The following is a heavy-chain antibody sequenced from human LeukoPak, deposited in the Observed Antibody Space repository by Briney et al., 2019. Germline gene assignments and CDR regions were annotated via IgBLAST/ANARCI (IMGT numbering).Heavy chain of an antibody. D-gene: IGHD7-27*01. CDR3: AKDGGLWVSAHWGDS. J-gene: IGHJ4*02. CDR2: ITTGDGNI. CDR1: GFTFSSYS. Sequence: GGSLRLSCAASGFTFSSYSMNWVRQAPGKGLKWVSTITTGDGNIYYADSVKGRFTVSRDDSKNTLYLQMNSLRAEDTAVYYCAKDGGLWVSAHWGDSWGRGTLVTVSS. V-gene: IGHV3-23*01.